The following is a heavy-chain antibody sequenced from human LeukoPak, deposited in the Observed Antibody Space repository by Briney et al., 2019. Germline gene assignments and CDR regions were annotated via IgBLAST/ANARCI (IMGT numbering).Heavy chain of an antibody. CDR2: MYSRGGT. V-gene: IGHV4-4*07. Sequence: SETLSLTCTVSGGSISNYYWSWIRQPAGKGLEWIGRMYSRGGTNYNPSLKSRVTMSVDTSKTQFSLNLRSVTAADTAVYYCARGRYCSADICSGGDAFDIWGQGTMVSVSS. D-gene: IGHD2-15*01. CDR1: GGSISNYY. CDR3: ARGRYCSADICSGGDAFDI. J-gene: IGHJ3*02.